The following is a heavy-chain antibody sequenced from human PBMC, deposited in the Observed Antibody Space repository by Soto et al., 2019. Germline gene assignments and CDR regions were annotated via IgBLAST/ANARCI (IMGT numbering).Heavy chain of an antibody. J-gene: IGHJ4*02. CDR1: GFSLSTSGVG. V-gene: IGHV2-5*02. CDR2: IYWDDDK. CDR3: AHVYGGYDNFDY. D-gene: IGHD5-12*01. Sequence: QITLKESGPTLVKPTQTLTLTCTFSGFSLSTSGVGVGWIRQPPGKALEWLALIYWDDDKRYSPSLKSRLTITKDTSKNEVVVTMTNMDPVDTATYYCAHVYGGYDNFDYWGQGTLVTVSS.